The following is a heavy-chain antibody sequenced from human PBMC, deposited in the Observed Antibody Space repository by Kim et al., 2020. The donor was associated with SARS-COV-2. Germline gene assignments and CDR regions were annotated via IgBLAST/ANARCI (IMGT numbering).Heavy chain of an antibody. J-gene: IGHJ3*02. D-gene: IGHD3-10*01. CDR3: TTDRYYYGHLSAFDI. CDR1: GFTFSNAW. V-gene: IGHV3-15*01. CDR2: IRSTTDGGTT. Sequence: GGSLRLSCAASGFTFSNAWMSWVRQAPGKGLEWVARIRSTTDGGTTDYAAPVKGSSTISRDDSKYTLFQHMNSRKTEESAVYYCTTDRYYYGHLSAFDI.